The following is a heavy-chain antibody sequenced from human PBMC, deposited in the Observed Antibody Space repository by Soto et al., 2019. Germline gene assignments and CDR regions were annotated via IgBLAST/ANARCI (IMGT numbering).Heavy chain of an antibody. Sequence: QVQLQESGPGLVKPSETLTLTCTVSGASISSSCWSWIRQSPGEGLEWVGFLCSSGGTNYNPSLKSRVTISVGTSKNQFSLKLTSVTAADAALYYCAKHAPRVPTVSVGFDYWGQGTPVTVSS. CDR2: LCSSGGT. CDR3: AKHAPRVPTVSVGFDY. J-gene: IGHJ4*02. CDR1: GASISSSC. D-gene: IGHD5-12*01. V-gene: IGHV4-59*08.